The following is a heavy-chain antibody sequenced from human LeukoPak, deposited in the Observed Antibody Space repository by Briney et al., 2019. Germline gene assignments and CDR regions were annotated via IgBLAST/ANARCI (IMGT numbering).Heavy chain of an antibody. CDR1: GYTFSSYS. J-gene: IGHJ6*04. CDR2: ISISSGYI. V-gene: IGHV3-21*01. Sequence: GGSLRLSCAASGYTFSSYSMSWVRQAPGKGLEWVSSISISSGYINYADSVKGGLTISRDNATSSFYLQMNSLRAEDTAVYCCARDRNDIPGHDGMDVWSKGPTVTVSA. D-gene: IGHD3-9*01. CDR3: ARDRNDIPGHDGMDV.